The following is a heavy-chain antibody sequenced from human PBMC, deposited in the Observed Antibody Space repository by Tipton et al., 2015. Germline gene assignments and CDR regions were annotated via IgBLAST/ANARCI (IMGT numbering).Heavy chain of an antibody. CDR3: ARASIIQGYYHDSSRYYLFNS. J-gene: IGHJ1*01. D-gene: IGHD3-22*01. Sequence: LRLSCAASGFTFSSYAMSWVRQAPGKGLEWIGYIYYSGSTNYNPSLRSRVAMSMDTSKNQFSLKLSSVIAADTAVYYCARASIIQGYYHDSSRYYLFNSWSQGTLVTVSS. V-gene: IGHV4-59*01. CDR2: IYYSGST. CDR1: GFTFSSYA.